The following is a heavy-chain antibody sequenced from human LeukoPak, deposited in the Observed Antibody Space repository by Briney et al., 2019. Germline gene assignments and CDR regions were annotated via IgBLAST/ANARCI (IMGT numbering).Heavy chain of an antibody. CDR1: RFTFSNYG. CDR2: ISYDGSNT. V-gene: IGHV3-30*18. CDR3: AKEVGTASGSYYTPIDY. D-gene: IGHD3-10*01. Sequence: PGGSLRLSCAASRFTFSNYGMHWVRQAAGKGLEWVAVISYDGSNTYYADSVKGRFTISRDNSKNTLYLQMNSLRAEDTAVYYCAKEVGTASGSYYTPIDYWGQGTLVTVSS. J-gene: IGHJ4*02.